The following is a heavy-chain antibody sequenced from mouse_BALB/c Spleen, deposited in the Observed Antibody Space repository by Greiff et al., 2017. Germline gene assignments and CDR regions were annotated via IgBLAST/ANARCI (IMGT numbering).Heavy chain of an antibody. Sequence: VKLVESGGGLVKPGGSLKLSCAASGFTFSSYAMSWVRQTPEKRLEWVASISSGGSTYYPDSVKGRFTISRDNARNILYLQRSSLRSEDTAMYYCARVDGSSDYFDDWGQGTTLTGSA. V-gene: IGHV5-6-5*01. J-gene: IGHJ2*01. CDR3: ARVDGSSDYFDD. D-gene: IGHD1-1*01. CDR2: ISSGGST. CDR1: GFTFSSYA.